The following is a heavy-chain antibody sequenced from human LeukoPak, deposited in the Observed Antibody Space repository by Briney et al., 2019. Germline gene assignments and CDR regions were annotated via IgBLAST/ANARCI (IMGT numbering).Heavy chain of an antibody. CDR2: INHSGST. CDR1: GGSFSGYY. V-gene: IGHV4-34*01. CDR3: ARTYYDFWSGYSDWFDP. J-gene: IGHJ5*02. Sequence: ASETLSLTCAVYGGSFSGYYWSWIRQPPGKGLEWIGEINHSGSTNCNPSLKSRVTISVDTSKNQFSLKLSSVTAADTAVYYCARTYYDFWSGYSDWFDPWGQGTLVTVSS. D-gene: IGHD3-3*01.